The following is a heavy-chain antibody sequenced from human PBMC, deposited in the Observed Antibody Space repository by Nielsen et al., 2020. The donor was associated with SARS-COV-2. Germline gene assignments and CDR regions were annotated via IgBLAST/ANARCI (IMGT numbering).Heavy chain of an antibody. CDR2: IYHSGST. J-gene: IGHJ6*03. Sequence: SETLSLTCTVSGYSISSGYYWGWIRQPPGKGLEWIGSIYHSGSTYYNPSLKSRVTISVDTSKNQFSLKLSSVTAADTAVYYCAREAGYSGYDYMFGYYYYYMDVWGKGTTVTVSS. D-gene: IGHD5-12*01. CDR3: AREAGYSGYDYMFGYYYYYMDV. CDR1: GYSISSGYY. V-gene: IGHV4-38-2*02.